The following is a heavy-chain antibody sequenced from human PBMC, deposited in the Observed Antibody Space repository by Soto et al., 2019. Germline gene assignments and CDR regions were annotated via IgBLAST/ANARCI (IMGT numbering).Heavy chain of an antibody. CDR2: IYHSGST. CDR3: ARVSGIAAAGSIDY. V-gene: IGHV4-4*02. J-gene: IGHJ4*02. D-gene: IGHD6-13*01. Sequence: SETVSLTCAVSGGSISSSNWWSWVRPPPGKGLEWIGEIYHSGSTNYNPSLKSRVTISVDKSKNQFSLKLNSVTAADTAVYYCARVSGIAAAGSIDYWGQGTLVTVSS. CDR1: GGSISSSNW.